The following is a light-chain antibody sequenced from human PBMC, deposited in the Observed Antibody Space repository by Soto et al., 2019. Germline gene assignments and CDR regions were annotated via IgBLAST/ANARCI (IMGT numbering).Light chain of an antibody. Sequence: DIQMTQSPSSLSASVGDRVTITCRASQSIANYLSWYQQKPGKAPNLLIYAASSLQSGVPSRFSGSGSGTDFTLTISSLQPEDFATYYCQQSYSIPWTFGQGTKVEIK. J-gene: IGKJ1*01. CDR3: QQSYSIPWT. CDR2: AAS. CDR1: QSIANY. V-gene: IGKV1-39*01.